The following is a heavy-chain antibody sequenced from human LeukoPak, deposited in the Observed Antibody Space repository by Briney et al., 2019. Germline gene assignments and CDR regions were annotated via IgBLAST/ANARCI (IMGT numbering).Heavy chain of an antibody. D-gene: IGHD4-17*01. J-gene: IGHJ4*02. V-gene: IGHV3-23*01. CDR2: ISGSGGST. CDR1: GFTFSSYA. CDR3: AKYAATVTTFDS. Sequence: GGSLRLSCAASGFTFSSYAMSWVRQAPGKGLEWVSAISGSGGSTYYTDSVKGRFSISRDNSRNTLYLQMNSLRAEDTAVYYCAKYAATVTTFDSWGRGVLVTVS.